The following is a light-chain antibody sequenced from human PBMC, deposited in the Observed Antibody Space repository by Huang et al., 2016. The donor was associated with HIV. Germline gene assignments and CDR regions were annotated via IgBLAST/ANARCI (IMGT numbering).Light chain of an antibody. Sequence: DIQMTQSPSSLSAFVGDTVTITCRASQGISNSVVWYQQKPGKAPKLLLYSTSRLESGVQSRVRGGGAGTDYTLTINSLQPDDFATYYCQQYDTSPTFGQGSKVEIK. CDR3: QQYDTSPT. J-gene: IGKJ1*01. CDR1: QGISNS. CDR2: STS. V-gene: IGKV1-NL1*01.